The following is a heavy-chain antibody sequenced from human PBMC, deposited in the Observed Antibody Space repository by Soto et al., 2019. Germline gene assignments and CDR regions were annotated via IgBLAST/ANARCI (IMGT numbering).Heavy chain of an antibody. D-gene: IGHD4-17*01. V-gene: IGHV1-2*04. CDR2: LNPGTGDT. J-gene: IGHJ4*02. CDR1: GFTFTGYY. Sequence: QVQLVQSGTEVTKPGASVKVSCKTSGFTFTGYYIHWVRQAPGQGLEWMAWLNPGTGDTNYAQNFQGWVTLTRDTSVTTAFMEPSRMKSDDTAVYYCAIGYGDHDVPAYYFDYRGQGTLVTVSS. CDR3: AIGYGDHDVPAYYFDY.